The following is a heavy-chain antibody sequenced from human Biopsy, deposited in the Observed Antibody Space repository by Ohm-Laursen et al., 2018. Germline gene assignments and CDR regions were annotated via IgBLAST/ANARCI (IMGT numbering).Heavy chain of an antibody. CDR1: GYTFTDYY. Sequence: VASVKVSCKASGYTFTDYYMHWARQAPGQGLEWMGWNNIRAGHTRYAQKFQGRVALTPDASTNTAYMQVNGLTTEDTTVYYCERDDDEARDNGLDYWGQGTLVTVSS. D-gene: IGHD2-8*01. CDR3: ERDDDEARDNGLDY. J-gene: IGHJ4*02. CDR2: NNIRAGHT. V-gene: IGHV1-2*02.